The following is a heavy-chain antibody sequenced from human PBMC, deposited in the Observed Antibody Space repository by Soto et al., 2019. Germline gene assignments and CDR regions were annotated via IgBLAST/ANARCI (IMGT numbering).Heavy chain of an antibody. D-gene: IGHD2-15*01. Sequence: SETLSLTCAVYGGSFSGYYWSWIRQPPGKGLEWIGEINHSGSTNYNPSLKSRVTISVDTSRNQFSLKLSSVTAADTAVYYCARGFWGGYCSGGSCYPNPFDYWGQGTLVTVSS. CDR2: INHSGST. CDR1: GGSFSGYY. V-gene: IGHV4-34*01. J-gene: IGHJ4*02. CDR3: ARGFWGGYCSGGSCYPNPFDY.